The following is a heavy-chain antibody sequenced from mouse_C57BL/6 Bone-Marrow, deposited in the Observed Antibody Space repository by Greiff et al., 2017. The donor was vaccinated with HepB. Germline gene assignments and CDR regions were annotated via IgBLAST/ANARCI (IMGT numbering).Heavy chain of an antibody. V-gene: IGHV1-55*01. J-gene: IGHJ3*01. CDR3: ARTYGKAFAY. CDR2: IYPGSGST. D-gene: IGHD2-1*01. Sequence: QVQLKESGAELVKPGASVKMSCKASGYTFTSYWITWVKQRPGQGLEWIGDIYPGSGSTNYNEKFKSKATLTVDTSSSTAYMQLSSLTSEDSAVYYCARTYGKAFAYWGQGTLVTVSA. CDR1: GYTFTSYW.